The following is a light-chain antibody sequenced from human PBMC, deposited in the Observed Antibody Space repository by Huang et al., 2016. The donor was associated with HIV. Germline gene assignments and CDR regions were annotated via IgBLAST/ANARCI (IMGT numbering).Light chain of an antibody. V-gene: IGKV3-20*01. CDR1: QTITSTY. Sequence: EIVLTQSPGTLSLSPGETATLSCRASQTITSTYLAWYQQKPGQAPRLLIYDASSRPTGVPDSFSGTGSGTDFTLTISRLEPEDFAVYFCEQYGSLPWTFGQGTKVEIK. CDR3: EQYGSLPWT. CDR2: DAS. J-gene: IGKJ1*01.